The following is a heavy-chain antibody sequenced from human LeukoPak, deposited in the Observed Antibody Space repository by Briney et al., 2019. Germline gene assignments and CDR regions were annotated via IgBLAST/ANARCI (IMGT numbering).Heavy chain of an antibody. J-gene: IGHJ4*02. Sequence: PGGSLRLSCADSGFSFSNYWMSWVRQAPGKGLEWVANIKQDGSEKHYLDSVKGRFTISRDNAENSLYLQMNSLRAEDTAVYYCARDSGIVGATGTFDYWGQGTLVTVSS. CDR3: ARDSGIVGATGTFDY. V-gene: IGHV3-7*01. D-gene: IGHD1-26*01. CDR2: IKQDGSEK. CDR1: GFSFSNYW.